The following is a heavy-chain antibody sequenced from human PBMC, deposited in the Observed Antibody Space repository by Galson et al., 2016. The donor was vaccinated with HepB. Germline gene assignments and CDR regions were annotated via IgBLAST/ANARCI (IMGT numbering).Heavy chain of an antibody. J-gene: IGHJ4*02. D-gene: IGHD6-13*01. V-gene: IGHV3-66*01. CDR3: ARNPGASTWG. CDR1: GFTFNHAW. Sequence: SLRLSCAASGFTFNHAWMSWVSQAPGKGLEWVSLIYSGGNTLYADSVKGRFSISRDNSKNTLYLQMNSLSAEDTAVYYCARNPGASTWGWGQGTLVTVAS. CDR2: IYSGGNT.